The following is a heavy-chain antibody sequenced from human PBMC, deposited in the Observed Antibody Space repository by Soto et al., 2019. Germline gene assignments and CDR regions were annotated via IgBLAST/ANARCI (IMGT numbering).Heavy chain of an antibody. CDR3: AIDPGDGYNQLIPTRYFDL. D-gene: IGHD5-12*01. J-gene: IGHJ2*01. V-gene: IGHV3-23*01. Sequence: PGGSLRLSCAASGFTFSSYAMSWVRQAPGKGLDWVSAISGSGGSTYYADSVKGRFTISRDNSKNTLYLQMNSLRAEDTAVYYCAIDPGDGYNQLIPTRYFDLWGRGTLVTVFS. CDR1: GFTFSSYA. CDR2: ISGSGGST.